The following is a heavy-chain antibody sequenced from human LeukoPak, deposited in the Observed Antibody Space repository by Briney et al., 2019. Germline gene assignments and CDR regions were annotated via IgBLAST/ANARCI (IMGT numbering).Heavy chain of an antibody. J-gene: IGHJ5*02. CDR1: GFTFSSYG. V-gene: IGHV3-30*18. CDR2: ISYDGSNK. Sequence: GGSLRLSCAASGFTFSSYGMHWVRQAPGKGLEWVAVISYDGSNKYYADSVKGRFTISRDNSKNTLCLQMNSLRAEDTAVYYCAKGPVRGAEWFDPWGQGILVTVSS. D-gene: IGHD3-10*01. CDR3: AKGPVRGAEWFDP.